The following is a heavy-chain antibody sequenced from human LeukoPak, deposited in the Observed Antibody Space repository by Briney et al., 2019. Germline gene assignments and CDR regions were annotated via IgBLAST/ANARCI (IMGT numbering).Heavy chain of an antibody. V-gene: IGHV4-61*02. D-gene: IGHD1-26*01. CDR3: ARRSGSYDY. CDR1: GDSTSSGSYY. CDR2: IYTSGST. Sequence: PSQTLSLTCTVSGDSTSSGSYYWSWIRQPAGKGLEWIGRIYTSGSTNYNPSLKSRVTISVDTSKNQFSLKLSSVTAADTAVYYCARRSGSYDYWGQGTLVTVSS. J-gene: IGHJ4*02.